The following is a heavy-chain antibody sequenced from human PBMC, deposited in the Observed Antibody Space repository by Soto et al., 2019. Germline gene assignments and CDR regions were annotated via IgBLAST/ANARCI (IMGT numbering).Heavy chain of an antibody. V-gene: IGHV4-59*01. CDR2: IYYSGST. CDR3: ARDTAMVTNPLDYYYGMDV. CDR1: GGSISSYY. J-gene: IGHJ6*02. D-gene: IGHD5-18*01. Sequence: SETLSLTCTVSGGSISSYYWSWIRQPPGKGLEWIGYIYYSGSTNYNPSLKSRVTISVDTSKNQFSLKLSSVTAADTAVYYCARDTAMVTNPLDYYYGMDVWGQGTTVTVSS.